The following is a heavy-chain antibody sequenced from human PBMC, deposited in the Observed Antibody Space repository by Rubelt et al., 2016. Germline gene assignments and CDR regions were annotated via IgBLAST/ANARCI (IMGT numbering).Heavy chain of an antibody. CDR1: GFTFSDHY. V-gene: IGHV3-66*01. CDR3: ARDAGY. J-gene: IGHJ4*02. CDR2: IYSGGST. Sequence: EVQLVESGGGLVQPGGSLRLSCAASGFTFSDHYMDWVRQAPGKGLEWVSVIYSGGSTYYADSVKGRFTISRANSKNTLYLQRNSLRAEDTAVYYCARDAGYWGQGTLVTVSS.